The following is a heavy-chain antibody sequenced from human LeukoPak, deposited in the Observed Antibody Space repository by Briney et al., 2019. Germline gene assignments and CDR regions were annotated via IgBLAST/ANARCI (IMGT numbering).Heavy chain of an antibody. J-gene: IGHJ4*02. CDR2: ISAYNGNT. CDR3: ARVERRLFIRETNFDY. CDR1: GYTFTSYD. D-gene: IGHD5-12*01. V-gene: IGHV1-18*01. Sequence: ASVKVSCKASGYTFTSYDINWVRQAPGQGLEWMGWISAYNGNTNYAQKLQGRVTMTTDTSTSTAYMELRSLRSDDTAVYYCARVERRLFIRETNFDYWGQGTLVTVSS.